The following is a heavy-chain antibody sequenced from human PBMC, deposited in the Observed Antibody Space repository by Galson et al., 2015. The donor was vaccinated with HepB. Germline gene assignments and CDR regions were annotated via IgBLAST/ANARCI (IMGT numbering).Heavy chain of an antibody. CDR3: ARKQLVDY. CDR1: GFTFSSYS. CDR2: ISSSSSTI. V-gene: IGHV3-48*01. Sequence: SLRLSCAASGFTFSSYSMNWVRQAPGKGLEWVSYISSSSSTIYYADSVKGRFTISRDNAKNSLYLQMNSLRAEDTAVYYCARKQLVDYWGQGTLVTVSS. J-gene: IGHJ4*02. D-gene: IGHD6-13*01.